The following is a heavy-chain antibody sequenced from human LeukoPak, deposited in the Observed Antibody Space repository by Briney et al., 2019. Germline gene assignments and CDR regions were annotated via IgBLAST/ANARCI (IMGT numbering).Heavy chain of an antibody. CDR3: AKDHREWLRPGSFDY. V-gene: IGHV1-69*04. D-gene: IGHD5-12*01. CDR2: IIPILGIA. Sequence: SVKVSCKASGGTFSSYAITWVRQAPGQGLEWMGRIIPILGIANYAQKFQGRVTITADKSTSTAYMELSSLRSEDTAVYYCAKDHREWLRPGSFDYWGQGTLVTVSS. CDR1: GGTFSSYA. J-gene: IGHJ4*02.